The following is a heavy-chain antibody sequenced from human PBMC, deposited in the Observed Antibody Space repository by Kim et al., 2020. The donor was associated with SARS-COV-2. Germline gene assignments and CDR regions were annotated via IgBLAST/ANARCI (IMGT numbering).Heavy chain of an antibody. Sequence: SETLSLTCAVYGGSFSGYYWSWIRQPPGKGLEWIGEINHSGSTNYNPSLKSRVTISVDTSKNQFSLKLSSVTAADTAVYYCARGVASSSFRSLDYWGQGTLVTVSS. CDR3: ARGVASSSFRSLDY. D-gene: IGHD6-6*01. V-gene: IGHV4-34*01. J-gene: IGHJ4*02. CDR1: GGSFSGYY. CDR2: INHSGST.